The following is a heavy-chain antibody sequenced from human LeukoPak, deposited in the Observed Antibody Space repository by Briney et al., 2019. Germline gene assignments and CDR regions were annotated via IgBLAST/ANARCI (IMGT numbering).Heavy chain of an antibody. J-gene: IGHJ4*02. V-gene: IGHV3-23*01. D-gene: IGHD6-19*01. Sequence: PGGSLRLSCVASGFTFSSYAMSWVRQVPGKGLEWVSGISGSGGSTYYADSVKGRFTISRDNSKNTLFLQMNSLRAEDTAVYYCAKETYSSGWYPYFDYWGQGTLVTVSS. CDR1: GFTFSSYA. CDR2: ISGSGGST. CDR3: AKETYSSGWYPYFDY.